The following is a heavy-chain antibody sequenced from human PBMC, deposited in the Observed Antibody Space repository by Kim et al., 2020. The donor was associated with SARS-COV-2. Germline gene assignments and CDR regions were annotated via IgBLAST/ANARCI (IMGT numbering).Heavy chain of an antibody. J-gene: IGHJ4*02. V-gene: IGHV4-31*03. CDR3: AREGSYGTSFDY. D-gene: IGHD2-15*01. CDR1: GGSISSGGYY. Sequence: SETLSLTCTVSGGSISSGGYYWSWIRQHPGKGLEWIGYIYYSGSTYYNPSLKSRVTISVDTSKNQFSLKLSSVTAADTAVYYCAREGSYGTSFDYWGQGTLVTVSS. CDR2: IYYSGST.